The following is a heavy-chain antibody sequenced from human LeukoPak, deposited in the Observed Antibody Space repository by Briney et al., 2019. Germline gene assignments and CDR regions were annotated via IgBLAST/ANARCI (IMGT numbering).Heavy chain of an antibody. CDR1: GGTFSSYA. D-gene: IGHD3-10*01. Sequence: ASVKVSCKASGGTFSSYAISWVRQAPGQGLEWMGGIIPIFGTANYAQKFQGRVTITADESTSTAYMELSSLRSEDTAVYYCAKYYSTSGSSGGRVFDYWGQGTLVTVSS. CDR3: AKYYSTSGSSGGRVFDY. J-gene: IGHJ4*02. V-gene: IGHV1-69*01. CDR2: IIPIFGTA.